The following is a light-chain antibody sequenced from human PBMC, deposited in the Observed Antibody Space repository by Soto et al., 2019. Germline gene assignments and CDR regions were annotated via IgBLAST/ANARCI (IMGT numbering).Light chain of an antibody. CDR3: QQRSNWPPT. J-gene: IGKJ2*01. V-gene: IGKV3-11*01. CDR2: DAS. CDR1: QSIGTY. Sequence: EIVLTQSPATLSLSPGERATLFCRASQSIGTYLAWYQQKSDQAPRLLIYDASNRATGIPARFSGGGSGTDFTLTVSSLEPEDFAVYYCQQRSNWPPTFGQGTKLEI.